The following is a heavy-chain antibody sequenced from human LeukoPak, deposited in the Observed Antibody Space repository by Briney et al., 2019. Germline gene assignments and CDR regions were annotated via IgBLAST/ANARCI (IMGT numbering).Heavy chain of an antibody. Sequence: ASVKVSCKASGYTFTGYYMHWVRQAPGQGLEWMGWINPNSGGTNYAQKFQGRVTMTRDTSISTAYMELSRLRSDDTAVYYCARAMVRGVNVVGYWGQGTLVTVSS. CDR3: ARAMVRGVNVVGY. CDR1: GYTFTGYY. J-gene: IGHJ4*02. CDR2: INPNSGGT. V-gene: IGHV1-2*02. D-gene: IGHD3-10*01.